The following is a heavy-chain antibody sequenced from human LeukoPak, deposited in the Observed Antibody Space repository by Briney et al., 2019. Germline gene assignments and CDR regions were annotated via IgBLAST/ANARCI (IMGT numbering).Heavy chain of an antibody. Sequence: SETLSLTCTVSGGSISSYYWSWIRQPPGKGLEWIGYIYYSGSTNYNPSLKGRVTISVDTSKNQFSLKLSSVTAADTTVYYCARPYGGNSLGAFDIWGQGTMVTVSS. CDR2: IYYSGST. CDR3: ARPYGGNSLGAFDI. CDR1: GGSISSYY. D-gene: IGHD4-23*01. J-gene: IGHJ3*02. V-gene: IGHV4-59*01.